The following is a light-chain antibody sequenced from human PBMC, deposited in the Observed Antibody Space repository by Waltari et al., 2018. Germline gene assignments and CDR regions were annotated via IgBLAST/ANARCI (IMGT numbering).Light chain of an antibody. CDR3: QQYWSYPIT. Sequence: DIHMTQSPSSLSASVGHKVTITCRASQSITEHLAWFQLKPGKAPKSLLYAASRLQSGVPSKFSGSGSGTDFTLTINSLQPEDFATYYCQQYWSYPITFAQGTRLEIE. J-gene: IGKJ5*01. CDR2: AAS. CDR1: QSITEH. V-gene: IGKV1-16*02.